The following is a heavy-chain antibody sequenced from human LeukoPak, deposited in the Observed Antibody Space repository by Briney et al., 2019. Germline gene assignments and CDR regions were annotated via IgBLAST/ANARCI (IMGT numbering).Heavy chain of an antibody. CDR3: AKDRIASPPQGRFDP. V-gene: IGHV3-30-3*01. D-gene: IGHD6-6*01. CDR2: ISYDGSVK. CDR1: GFIFYSHA. Sequence: GGSLRLSCAASGFIFYSHAIHWVRKAPGKGVDWVAFISYDGSVKYYADSVKGRFTISRDNSQNTLYLQMNSLGAEDTAMYYCAKDRIASPPQGRFDPWGQGTLVTVSS. J-gene: IGHJ5*02.